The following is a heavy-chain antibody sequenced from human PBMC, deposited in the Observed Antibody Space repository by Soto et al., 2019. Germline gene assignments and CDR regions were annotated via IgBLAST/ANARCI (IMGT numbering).Heavy chain of an antibody. J-gene: IGHJ6*02. Sequence: ASVKVSCKASGYTFTSYDINWVRQATGQGLEWMGWMNPNSGNTGYAQKFQGRVIMTRNTSISTAYMELSSLRSEDTAVYYCARVVTIFWDDYYYRMDVWCQGSTVTVSS. CDR3: ARVVTIFWDDYYYRMDV. CDR2: MNPNSGNT. D-gene: IGHD5-12*01. V-gene: IGHV1-8*01. CDR1: GYTFTSYD.